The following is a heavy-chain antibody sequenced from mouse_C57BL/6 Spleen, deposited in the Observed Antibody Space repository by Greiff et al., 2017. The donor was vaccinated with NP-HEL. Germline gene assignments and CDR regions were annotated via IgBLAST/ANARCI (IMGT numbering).Heavy chain of an antibody. CDR1: GYAFSSSW. Sequence: VQLQQSGPELVKPGASVKISCKASGYAFSSSWMNWVKQRPGKGLEWIGRIYPGDGDTNYNGKFKGKATLTADKSSSTAYMQLSSLTSEDSAVYFCAIFITTVVAPYWGQGTTLTVSS. J-gene: IGHJ2*01. CDR2: IYPGDGDT. V-gene: IGHV1-82*01. CDR3: AIFITTVVAPY. D-gene: IGHD1-1*01.